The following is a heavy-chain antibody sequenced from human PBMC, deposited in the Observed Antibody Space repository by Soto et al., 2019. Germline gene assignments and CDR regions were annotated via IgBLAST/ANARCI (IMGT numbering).Heavy chain of an antibody. J-gene: IGHJ6*02. CDR1: GGSFSGYY. V-gene: IGHV4-34*01. CDR2: INHSGST. CDR3: ARETGERYYYGMDV. D-gene: IGHD7-27*01. Sequence: PSETLSLTCAVYGGSFSGYYWSWIRQPPGKGLEWIGEINHSGSTNYNPSLKSRVTISVDTSKNQFSLKLSSVTAADTAVYYCARETGERYYYGMDVWGQGTTVTVSS.